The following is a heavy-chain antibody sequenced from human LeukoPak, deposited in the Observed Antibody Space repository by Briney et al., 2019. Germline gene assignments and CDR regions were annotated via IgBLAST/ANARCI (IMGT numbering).Heavy chain of an antibody. CDR2: IRYDGSNT. CDR1: GFTFSSYW. CDR3: ARSNGYSSSWSHLGAFDI. Sequence: GALRLSCAASGFTFSSYWMSWVRQAPGKGLEWVSFIRYDGSNTYYPDSVKGRFTISRDTSKNTLYLQMNSLRAEDTAVYYCARSNGYSSSWSHLGAFDIWGQGTMVTVSS. V-gene: IGHV3-33*08. J-gene: IGHJ3*02. D-gene: IGHD6-13*01.